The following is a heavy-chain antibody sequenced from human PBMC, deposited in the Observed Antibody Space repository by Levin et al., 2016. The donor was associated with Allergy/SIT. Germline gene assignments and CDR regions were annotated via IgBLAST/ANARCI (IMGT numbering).Heavy chain of an antibody. CDR1: GFTTNNNY. D-gene: IGHD2-8*01. CDR3: AKCPPARLKYAQN. J-gene: IGHJ4*02. CDR2: IGSTT. Sequence: GESLKISCTVSGFTTNNNYMSWVRQAPGKGLEWVSAIGSTTLYADSVKGRFTISRDNSKNTLYLQMNSLRGEDTAIYYCAKCPPARLKYAQNWGQGTQVTVSS. V-gene: IGHV3-53*01.